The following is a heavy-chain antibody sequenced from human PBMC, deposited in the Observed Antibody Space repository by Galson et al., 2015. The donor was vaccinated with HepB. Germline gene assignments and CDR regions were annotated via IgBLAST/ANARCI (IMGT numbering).Heavy chain of an antibody. Sequence: SETLSLTCTVSGGSMNTYFWSWIRQPPGKGLEWIGSIYYSGSTNYNPSLQSRVTISVDTSKNLFSLKLSSVTAADTAVYYRARQELAGRWVTPALVYWGQGTLVTVSS. CDR3: ARQELAGRWVTPALVY. CDR2: IYYSGST. CDR1: GGSMNTYF. D-gene: IGHD5-24*01. V-gene: IGHV4-59*08. J-gene: IGHJ4*02.